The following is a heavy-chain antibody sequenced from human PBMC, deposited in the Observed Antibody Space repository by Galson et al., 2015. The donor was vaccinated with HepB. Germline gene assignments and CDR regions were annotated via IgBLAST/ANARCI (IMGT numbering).Heavy chain of an antibody. CDR1: GGSISRYY. J-gene: IGHJ4*02. CDR2: IYNIGNT. D-gene: IGHD3-10*01. Sequence: SETLSLTCTVSGGSISRYYWSWIRQPPGKGLEWIGYIYNIGNTNHNPSLKSRVTISVDTSNNQFSLRLRSVTAADTAVYYCARGPGWFGVDYWGQGTLVTVSS. V-gene: IGHV4-59*01. CDR3: ARGPGWFGVDY.